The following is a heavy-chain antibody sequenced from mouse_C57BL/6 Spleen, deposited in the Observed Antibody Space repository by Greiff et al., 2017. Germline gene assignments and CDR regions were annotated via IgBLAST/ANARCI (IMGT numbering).Heavy chain of an antibody. V-gene: IGHV1-82*01. Sequence: QVQLQQSGPELVKPGASVKISCKASGYAFSSSWMNWVKQRPGKGLEWIGRLYPGDGDTNYNGKFKGKATLTADKSSSTAYMQLSSRTSEDSAVYFCASNDWYFDVWGTGTTVTVAS. CDR1: GYAFSSSW. CDR2: LYPGDGDT. CDR3: ASNDWYFDV. J-gene: IGHJ1*02.